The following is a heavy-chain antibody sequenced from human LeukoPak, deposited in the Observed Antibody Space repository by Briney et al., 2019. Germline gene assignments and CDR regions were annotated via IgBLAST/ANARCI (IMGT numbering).Heavy chain of an antibody. Sequence: SVTVSCKASGGTFSSYAISWVRQAPGQGVEWVGRIIPILGIANYAQKFQGRVTITADKSTSTAYMELSSLRSEDTAVYYCARPGRCSGGSCYYYGMDVWGQGTTVTVSS. D-gene: IGHD2-15*01. V-gene: IGHV1-69*04. CDR2: IIPILGIA. CDR1: GGTFSSYA. J-gene: IGHJ6*02. CDR3: ARPGRCSGGSCYYYGMDV.